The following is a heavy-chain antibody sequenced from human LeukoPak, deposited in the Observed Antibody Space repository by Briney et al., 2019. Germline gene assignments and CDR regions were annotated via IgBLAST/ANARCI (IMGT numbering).Heavy chain of an antibody. CDR1: GYTFTSYY. CDR2: VVPMFGIR. Sequence: GASVKVSCKASGYTFTSYYLHWVRQAPGQGLEWMGRVVPMFGIRNYPQTFRGRVNITADKATNTAYMELRSLRAEDTAIYYCATEPSRSYSFDHLDFWGLGTQVTVSS. CDR3: ATEPSRSYSFDHLDF. D-gene: IGHD5-12*01. V-gene: IGHV1-46*01. J-gene: IGHJ4*02.